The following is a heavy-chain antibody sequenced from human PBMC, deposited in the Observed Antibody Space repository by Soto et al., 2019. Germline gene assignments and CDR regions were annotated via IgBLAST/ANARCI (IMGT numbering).Heavy chain of an antibody. CDR2: IYHSGST. CDR1: GGSISSGGYS. V-gene: IGHV4-30-2*01. D-gene: IGHD3-16*01. CDR3: ARVRHVGYADY. J-gene: IGHJ4*02. Sequence: QLQLQESGSGLVKPSQTLSLTCAVSGGSISSGGYSWSWIRQPPGKGLECIGYIYHSGSTYYNPSLKRRVTLSVDRSKNQFSLKLSSVTAAETAVYYCARVRHVGYADYWGQGTLVTVSS.